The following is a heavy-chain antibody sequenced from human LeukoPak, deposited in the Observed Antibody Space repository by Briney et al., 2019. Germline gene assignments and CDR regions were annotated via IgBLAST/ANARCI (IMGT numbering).Heavy chain of an antibody. D-gene: IGHD2-2*02. CDR2: ISSFSSTI. CDR3: ARRDIVVVPAAIFGAFDI. CDR1: GFTFSSYE. J-gene: IGHJ3*02. Sequence: GGSLRLSCAASGFTFSSYEMNWVRQAPGKGLEWVSYISSFSSTIYYADSVMGRFTISRDNAKNSLYLQMNSLRAEDTVLYYCARRDIVVVPAAIFGAFDIWGQGTMVTVSS. V-gene: IGHV3-48*03.